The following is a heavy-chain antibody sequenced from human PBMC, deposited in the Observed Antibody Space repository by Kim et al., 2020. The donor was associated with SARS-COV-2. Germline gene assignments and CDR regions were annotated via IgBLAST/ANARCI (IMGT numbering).Heavy chain of an antibody. CDR1: GFTFSSYS. J-gene: IGHJ4*02. D-gene: IGHD6-13*01. CDR3: ASIYSSSWLVDY. CDR2: ISSSSSYI. V-gene: IGHV3-21*01. Sequence: GGSLRLSCAASGFTFSSYSMNWVRQAPGKGLEWVSSISSSSSYIYYADSVKGRFTISRDNAKNSLYLQMNSLRAEDTAVYYCASIYSSSWLVDYWGQGTLVTVSS.